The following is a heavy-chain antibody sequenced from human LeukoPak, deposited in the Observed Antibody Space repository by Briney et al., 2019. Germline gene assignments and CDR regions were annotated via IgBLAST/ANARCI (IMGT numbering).Heavy chain of an antibody. Sequence: SVKVSCKASGGTFSSYAISWVRQAPGQGLEWMGRIIPILGIANYAQKFQGRVTITADKSTSTAYMELSSLRSEDTAVYYCARGLTMVRVIPPWYFDLWGRGTLVTVSS. CDR1: GGTFSSYA. CDR3: ARGLTMVRVIPPWYFDL. D-gene: IGHD3-10*01. V-gene: IGHV1-69*04. CDR2: IIPILGIA. J-gene: IGHJ2*01.